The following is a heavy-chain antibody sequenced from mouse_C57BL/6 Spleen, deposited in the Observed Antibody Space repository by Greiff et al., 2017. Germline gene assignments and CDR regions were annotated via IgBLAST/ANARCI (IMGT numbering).Heavy chain of an antibody. Sequence: VQLQRPGPELVKPGASVKISCKASGYSFTDYNMNWVKQSNGKSLEWIGVINPNYGTTSYNQKFKGKATLTVDQSSSTAYMQLNSLTSEDSAVYYCARGYYYGSSWFAYWGQGTLVTVSA. V-gene: IGHV1-39*01. J-gene: IGHJ3*01. CDR3: ARGYYYGSSWFAY. CDR1: GYSFTDYN. D-gene: IGHD1-1*01. CDR2: INPNYGTT.